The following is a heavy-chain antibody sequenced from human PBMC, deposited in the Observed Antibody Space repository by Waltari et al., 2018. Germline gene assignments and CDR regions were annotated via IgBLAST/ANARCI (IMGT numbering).Heavy chain of an antibody. D-gene: IGHD1-26*01. CDR2: IGYDGSNK. Sequence: QVLLVESGGGVVQPGRSLNLSCALSGLPFGNYGTPGARRAPGKGLEWVAVIGYDGSNKYYADSVKGRFTISRDNSKNTLYLQMNSLRAEDTAVYYCARDREVGATYFDYWGQGTLVTVSS. V-gene: IGHV3-33*01. CDR1: GLPFGNYG. CDR3: ARDREVGATYFDY. J-gene: IGHJ4*02.